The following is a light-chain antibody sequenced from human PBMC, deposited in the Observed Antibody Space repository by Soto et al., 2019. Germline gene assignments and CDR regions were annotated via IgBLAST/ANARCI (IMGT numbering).Light chain of an antibody. CDR1: RSISSY. J-gene: IGKJ1*01. CDR2: AAS. V-gene: IGKV1-39*01. Sequence: IQLTQSPSSLYGSVGDRVTITCRASRSISSYLNWYQQKPGKAPKLLIYAASSLQSGVPSTFSGSGSGTDFTLTISSLQPEDFATYYCQQSHSIPWPFGQGAKVAIK. CDR3: QQSHSIPWP.